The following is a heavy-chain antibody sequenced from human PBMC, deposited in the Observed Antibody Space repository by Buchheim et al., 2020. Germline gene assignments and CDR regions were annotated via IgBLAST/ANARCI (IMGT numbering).Heavy chain of an antibody. Sequence: EVQLLESGGGFVRPGGSLKLSCATSGFIFRDYAMTWVRQAPGKGLEWVSTVSSTGGSPFYADSVKGRFTLSRDNSTYTLYLQMNSLRAEDTAVYYCAKHFDFWSGYYRNYYMDVWGKGTT. CDR2: VSSTGGSP. V-gene: IGHV3-23*01. J-gene: IGHJ6*03. D-gene: IGHD3-3*01. CDR1: GFIFRDYA. CDR3: AKHFDFWSGYYRNYYMDV.